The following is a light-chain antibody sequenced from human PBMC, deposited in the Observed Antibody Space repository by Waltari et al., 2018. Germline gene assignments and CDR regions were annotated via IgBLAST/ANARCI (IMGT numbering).Light chain of an antibody. CDR3: QQSYRTPLT. Sequence: DIQVTQSPSSLSASVGDRVTISCRASQRISDYLNWFHQKPGKVPKLVIYEASTLQSGVPSRFSGSASGTLFTLTINNLQPEDFGTYYCQQSYRTPLTFGGGTKVEIK. CDR1: QRISDY. CDR2: EAS. V-gene: IGKV1-39*01. J-gene: IGKJ4*01.